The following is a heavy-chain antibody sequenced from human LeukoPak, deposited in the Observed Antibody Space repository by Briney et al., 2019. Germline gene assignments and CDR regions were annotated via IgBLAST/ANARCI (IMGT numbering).Heavy chain of an antibody. CDR2: IYSGGNT. CDR3: ARGRVVIVPGALGGGNWLDP. D-gene: IGHD2-2*01. CDR1: GFTVSSNY. V-gene: IGHV3-66*01. Sequence: GGSLRLSCAASGFTVSSNYMSWVRQAPGKGLEWVSVIYSGGNTYYADSVKGRFTISRDNSKNTLYLQMNSLRVEDTAVYYCARGRVVIVPGALGGGNWLDPWGQGTLVTVSS. J-gene: IGHJ5*02.